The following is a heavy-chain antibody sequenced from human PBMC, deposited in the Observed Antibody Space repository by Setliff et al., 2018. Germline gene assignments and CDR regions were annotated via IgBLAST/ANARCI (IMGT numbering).Heavy chain of an antibody. J-gene: IGHJ4*02. CDR3: ATLTGDRGVDY. Sequence: PSETLSLTCTVSGGSISSYYWSWFRQSPGKGLEWIGYMYYSGITNYNPILQSRVTVSIDTSNNQFSLKLNSVSTADTAVYYCATLTGDRGVDYWGQGRLVTVSS. CDR1: GGSISSYY. CDR2: MYYSGIT. V-gene: IGHV4-59*01. D-gene: IGHD7-27*01.